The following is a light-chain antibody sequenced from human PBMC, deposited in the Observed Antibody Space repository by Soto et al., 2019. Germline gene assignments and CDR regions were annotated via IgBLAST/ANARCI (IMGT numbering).Light chain of an antibody. CDR1: QSVSSY. J-gene: IGKJ1*01. CDR3: QQRSNWPST. Sequence: EIVLTQSPATLSLSPGERATLSCRASQSVSSYLAWYQQKPGQAPRLLIYDASNSATGIPARFSGSGSGTDFTLTISTLEPEDVAVDDCQQRSNWPSTVGQVTKVEIK. CDR2: DAS. V-gene: IGKV3-11*01.